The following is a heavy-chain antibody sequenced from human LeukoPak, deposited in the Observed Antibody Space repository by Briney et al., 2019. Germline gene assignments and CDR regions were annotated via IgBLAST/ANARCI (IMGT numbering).Heavy chain of an antibody. CDR3: ARGRQDVTMIVVVMTAVSYYLDV. Sequence: SETLSLTCAVYGGSFSGCYWTWIRQTPEKGLEWIGEMNPSGSTNYNPSLKSRVTISVDTSKNQSSLELSSVTAADTAVYYCARGRQDVTMIVVVMTAVSYYLDVWGKGTTVTVS. J-gene: IGHJ6*03. CDR2: MNPSGST. V-gene: IGHV4-34*01. CDR1: GGSFSGCY. D-gene: IGHD3-22*01.